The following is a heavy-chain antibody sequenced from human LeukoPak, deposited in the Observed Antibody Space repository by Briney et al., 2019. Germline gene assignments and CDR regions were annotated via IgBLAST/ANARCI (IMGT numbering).Heavy chain of an antibody. CDR2: IDPSDSYT. CDR3: ARHLDDYYDSSGLDY. CDR1: GYSFTSYW. Sequence: GESLKISRKGSGYSFTSYWISWVRQMPGKGLEWMGRIDPSDSYTNYSPSFQGHVTISADKSISTAYLQWSSLKASDTAMYYCARHLDDYYDSSGLDYWGQGTLVTVSS. J-gene: IGHJ4*02. D-gene: IGHD3-22*01. V-gene: IGHV5-10-1*01.